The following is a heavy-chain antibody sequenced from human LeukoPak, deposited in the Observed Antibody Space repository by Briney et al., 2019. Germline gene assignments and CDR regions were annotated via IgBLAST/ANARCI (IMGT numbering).Heavy chain of an antibody. J-gene: IGHJ4*02. D-gene: IGHD3-22*01. CDR1: GGSITNNSDY. V-gene: IGHV4-39*07. Sequence: SETLSLTCTVSGGSITNNSDYWGWIRQPPGKGLEWIGSIYYSGSYYYNPSLKSRVTISVDTSKSQFSLKLRSVTAADTAVYYCARVWSRDYYDSSGYYFDYWGQGTLVTDSS. CDR3: ARVWSRDYYDSSGYYFDY. CDR2: IYYSGSY.